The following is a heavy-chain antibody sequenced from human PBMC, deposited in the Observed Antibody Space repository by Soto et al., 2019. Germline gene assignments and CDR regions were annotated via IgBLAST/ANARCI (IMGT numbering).Heavy chain of an antibody. Sequence: ASVKVSCKASGYTFTSYGISWVRQAPGQGLEWMGWISAYNGNTNYAQKLQGRVTMTTDTSTSTAYMELRSLRSDDTAVYYCARDTVVVPAAMGFDPWGQGTLVTVSS. J-gene: IGHJ5*02. CDR3: ARDTVVVPAAMGFDP. V-gene: IGHV1-18*01. D-gene: IGHD2-2*01. CDR2: ISAYNGNT. CDR1: GYTFTSYG.